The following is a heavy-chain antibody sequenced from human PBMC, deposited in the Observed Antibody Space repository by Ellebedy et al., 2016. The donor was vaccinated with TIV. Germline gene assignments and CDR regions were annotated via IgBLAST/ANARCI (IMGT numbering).Heavy chain of an antibody. J-gene: IGHJ3*02. D-gene: IGHD3-3*01. Sequence: ASVKVSXXASGYTFTSYGISWVRQAPGQGLEWMGWISAYNGNTNYAQKLQGRVTMTTDTSTSTAYMELRSLRSDDTAVYYCARELRFLEWYHKNDAFDIWGQGTMVTVSS. CDR3: ARELRFLEWYHKNDAFDI. CDR1: GYTFTSYG. CDR2: ISAYNGNT. V-gene: IGHV1-18*01.